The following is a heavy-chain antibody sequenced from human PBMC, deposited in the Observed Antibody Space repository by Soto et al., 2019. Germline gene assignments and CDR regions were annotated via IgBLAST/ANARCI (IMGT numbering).Heavy chain of an antibody. Sequence: EVQLVESGGGLVKPGGSLRLSCAASGFTFSSYSMNWVRQAPGKGLEWASSISSSSSYIYYADSVKGRFTISRDNAKNSLYLQMNSLRAEDTAVYYCAGGLLVAGDYYYYYMDVWGKGTTVTVSS. CDR2: ISSSSSYI. D-gene: IGHD2-8*02. V-gene: IGHV3-21*06. CDR3: AGGLLVAGDYYYYYMDV. CDR1: GFTFSSYS. J-gene: IGHJ6*03.